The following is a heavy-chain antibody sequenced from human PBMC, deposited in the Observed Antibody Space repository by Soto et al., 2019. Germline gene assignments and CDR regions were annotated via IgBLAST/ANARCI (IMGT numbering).Heavy chain of an antibody. CDR2: INSDGSST. CDR1: GFTFSSYS. D-gene: IGHD1-26*01. V-gene: IGHV3-74*01. Sequence: GGSLRLSCAAFGFTFSSYSMNWVRQAPGKGLVWVSRINSDGSSTSYADSVKGRFTISRDNAKNTLYLQMNSLRAEDTAVYYCARGGSLNWYFDLWGRGTLVTVSS. J-gene: IGHJ2*01. CDR3: ARGGSLNWYFDL.